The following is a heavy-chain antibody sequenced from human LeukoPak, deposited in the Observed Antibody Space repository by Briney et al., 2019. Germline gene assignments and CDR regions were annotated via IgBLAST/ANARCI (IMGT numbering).Heavy chain of an antibody. J-gene: IGHJ4*02. V-gene: IGHV3-9*01. CDR3: AKGGLYSSSWQIDY. CDR1: GFTFDDYA. D-gene: IGHD6-13*01. Sequence: GGSLRLSCVGSGFTFDDYAMHWVRQAPGKGLEWVSGISWNSGRRGYADSVKGRFTISRDNSKNTLYLQMNSLRAEDTAVYYCAKGGLYSSSWQIDYWGQGTLVTVSS. CDR2: ISWNSGRR.